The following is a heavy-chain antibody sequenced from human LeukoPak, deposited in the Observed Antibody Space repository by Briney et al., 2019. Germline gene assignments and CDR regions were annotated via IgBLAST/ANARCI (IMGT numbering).Heavy chain of an antibody. CDR1: RGTFSSYA. D-gene: IGHD2-2*02. Sequence: ASVKVSCKASRGTFSSYAISWVRQAPGQGLEWMGRIITIIGIAIYVQVFQGRVTITADKSTSTAYMELSSRRSEDTAVYYCARDGDCSSTSCYSIYSYGMVVWGQGATVTVSS. V-gene: IGHV1-69*04. CDR3: ARDGDCSSTSCYSIYSYGMVV. CDR2: IITIIGIA. J-gene: IGHJ6*02.